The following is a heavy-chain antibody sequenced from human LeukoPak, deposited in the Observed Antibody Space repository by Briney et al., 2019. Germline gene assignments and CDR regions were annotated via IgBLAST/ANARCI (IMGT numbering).Heavy chain of an antibody. Sequence: PGGSLRLSCAASGFTFSDYYMSWIRQAPGKGLEWVSYITSSSSYRNYADSVRGRFTISRDNAKNALYLQMHSLRAEDTAVYYCARAQYYLDSWGQGTLVTVSS. CDR2: ITSSSSYR. CDR1: GFTFSDYY. CDR3: ARAQYYLDS. J-gene: IGHJ4*02. V-gene: IGHV3-11*06.